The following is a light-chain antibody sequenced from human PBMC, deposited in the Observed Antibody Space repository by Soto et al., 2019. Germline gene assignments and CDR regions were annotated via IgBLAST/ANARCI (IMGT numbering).Light chain of an antibody. J-gene: IGKJ4*01. CDR1: QSISSW. Sequence: DIQMTQSPSTLSASVGDRVTITCRASQSISSWLAWYQQKPGKAPKLLIYKASSLESGVPSRFSGSGSGTEFTLTISSLQPDDFATYDCQQDNSYPLFGGGTKVEIK. V-gene: IGKV1-5*03. CDR2: KAS. CDR3: QQDNSYPL.